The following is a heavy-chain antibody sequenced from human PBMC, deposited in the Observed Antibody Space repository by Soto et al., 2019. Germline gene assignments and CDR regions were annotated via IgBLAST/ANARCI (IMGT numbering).Heavy chain of an antibody. Sequence: PPATRSLTCAHQGLSFGGYYWTWFRKPPGKGLEWIGEINHSGSTNYNPSLKSRVTISVDTSKNQFSLKLSSVTAADTAVYYFASRHCSGGSCYNPGFDSWGQGALVTVSS. V-gene: IGHV4-34*01. CDR2: INHSGST. CDR1: GLSFGGYY. CDR3: ASRHCSGGSCYNPGFDS. J-gene: IGHJ4*02. D-gene: IGHD2-15*01.